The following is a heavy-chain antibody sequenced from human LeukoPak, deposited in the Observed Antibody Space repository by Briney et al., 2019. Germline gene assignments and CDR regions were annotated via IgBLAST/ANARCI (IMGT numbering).Heavy chain of an antibody. D-gene: IGHD6-13*01. V-gene: IGHV3-23*01. CDR3: VRERGYSSSWYTF. CDR1: GFTFSSYA. J-gene: IGHJ4*02. Sequence: GGSLRLSCAASGFTFSSYAMSWVRQAPGKGLEWVSAISGSGGSTYYADSVKGRFTISRDNARNSLYLQMNNLRAEDTAVYYCVRERGYSSSWYTFWGQGTLVTVSS. CDR2: ISGSGGST.